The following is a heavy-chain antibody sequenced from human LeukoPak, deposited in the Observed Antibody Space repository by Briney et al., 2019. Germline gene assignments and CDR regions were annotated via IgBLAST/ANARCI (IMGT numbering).Heavy chain of an antibody. CDR1: GFTLNNYA. J-gene: IGHJ4*02. V-gene: IGHV3-23*01. CDR2: INNSGGST. Sequence: GGSLRLSCAASGFTLNNYATSWVRQAPGKGLEWVSIINNSGGSTYYADSVKGRFTISRDLSKNTLYLQMNSLRAEDTALYYCARKYSGTNPFDYWGQGTLVTVSS. CDR3: ARKYSGTNPFDY. D-gene: IGHD1-26*01.